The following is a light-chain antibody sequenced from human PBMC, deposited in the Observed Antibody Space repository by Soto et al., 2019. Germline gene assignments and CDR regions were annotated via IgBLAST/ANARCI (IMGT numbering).Light chain of an antibody. V-gene: IGKV1-5*01. J-gene: IGKJ1*01. CDR1: RSISDW. CDR3: LQYADYSWA. Sequence: DIQMTQSPSSLSASVGDRVTITCRASRSISDWLAWYQQKPGKAPKLLIFDASTLKSGVPSRFSGSGSGTEFTLTISSLQPDDVATYYCLQYADYSWAFGQGTKVDI. CDR2: DAS.